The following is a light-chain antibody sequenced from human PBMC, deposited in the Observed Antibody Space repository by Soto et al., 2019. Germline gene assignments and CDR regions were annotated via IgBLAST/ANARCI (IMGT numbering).Light chain of an antibody. CDR1: QSVSSSY. CDR2: GAS. Sequence: EIVVTQSPGTLSLSPGERATLSCRASQSVSSSYLAWYQQKPGQAPRLLIYGASSRATGIPDRFSGSGSGTDFTLTISRLEPEDVAVYYCQQYGSSRWTFGQGTKVEIK. CDR3: QQYGSSRWT. V-gene: IGKV3-20*01. J-gene: IGKJ1*01.